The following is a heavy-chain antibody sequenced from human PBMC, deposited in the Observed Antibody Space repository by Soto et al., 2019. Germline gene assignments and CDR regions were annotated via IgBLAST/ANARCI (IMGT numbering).Heavy chain of an antibody. V-gene: IGHV4-4*07. Sequence: ETLSLTCTVSGGSISSYYWRWIRQPAGKGLEWIGRIYTSGSTNYNPSLKSRVTMSVDTSKNQFSLKLSSVTAADTAVYYCAWSPDFDWLQPPFDYWGQETLVTGS. J-gene: IGHJ4*01. D-gene: IGHD3-9*01. CDR3: AWSPDFDWLQPPFDY. CDR1: GGSISSYY. CDR2: IYTSGST.